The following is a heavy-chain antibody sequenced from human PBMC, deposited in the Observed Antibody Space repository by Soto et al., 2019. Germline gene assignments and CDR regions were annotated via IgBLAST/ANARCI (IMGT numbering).Heavy chain of an antibody. CDR1: GFTFTNYA. Sequence: EVQLLESGGGLVQPGGSLRVSCAASGFTFTNYAMSWVRQAPGKGLEWVSNIGAGGSTVYTDSVKGHFTISRDNSKSTVYLQMNSLRAEDTAVYYCATYQQIGGSDEYWGQGTLVTVSS. CDR3: ATYQQIGGSDEY. D-gene: IGHD2-2*01. CDR2: NIGAGGST. V-gene: IGHV3-23*01. J-gene: IGHJ4*02.